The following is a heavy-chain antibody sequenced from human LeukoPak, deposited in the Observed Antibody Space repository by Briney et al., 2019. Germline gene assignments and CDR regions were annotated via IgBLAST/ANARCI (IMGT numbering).Heavy chain of an antibody. D-gene: IGHD6-19*01. CDR2: ISSNGGST. CDR3: ARDGEQWLVTGCFDY. Sequence: GGSLRLSCAASGFTFSSYAMHWVRQAPGKGLEYVSAISSNGGSTYYANSVKGRFTISRDNSKNTLYLQMGSLRAEDMAAYYCARDGEQWLVTGCFDYWGQGTLVTVSS. CDR1: GFTFSSYA. V-gene: IGHV3-64*01. J-gene: IGHJ4*02.